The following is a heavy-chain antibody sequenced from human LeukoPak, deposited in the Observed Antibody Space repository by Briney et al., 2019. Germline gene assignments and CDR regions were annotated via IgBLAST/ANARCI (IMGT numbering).Heavy chain of an antibody. CDR3: AREYSSSGYYYMDV. CDR1: GFTFSSYW. D-gene: IGHD6-6*01. V-gene: IGHV3-7*01. CDR2: IKQDGSEK. Sequence: GGSLRLSCAASGFTFSSYWMSWVRQAPGKGLEWVANIKQDGSEKYYVDSVKGRFTISRDNAKNSLYLQMNSLRAEDTAVYYCAREYSSSGYYYMDVWGKGTTVTVSS. J-gene: IGHJ6*03.